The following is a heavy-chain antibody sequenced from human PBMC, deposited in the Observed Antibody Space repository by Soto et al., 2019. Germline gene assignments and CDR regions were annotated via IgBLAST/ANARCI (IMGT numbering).Heavy chain of an antibody. J-gene: IGHJ6*02. CDR1: GDSVSSNSAA. D-gene: IGHD6-19*01. V-gene: IGHV6-1*01. CDR3: ARLERIAVAGTGNYYYYGMDV. CDR2: TYYRSKWYN. Sequence: PSQTLSLTCAISGDSVSSNSAAWNWIRQSPSRGLEWLGRTYYRSKWYNDYAVSVKSRITINPDTSKDQFSLQLNSVTPEDTAVYYCARLERIAVAGTGNYYYYGMDVWGQGTTVTVSS.